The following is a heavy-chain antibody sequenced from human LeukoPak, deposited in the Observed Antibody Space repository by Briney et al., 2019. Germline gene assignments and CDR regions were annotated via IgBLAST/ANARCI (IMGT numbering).Heavy chain of an antibody. V-gene: IGHV1-2*02. Sequence: ASVKVSCKASGYTSTGYYMHWVRQAPGQGLEWTGWINPNSGGTNYAQKFQGRVTMTRDTSISTVYMELSRLTSDDTAVFYCARRYYDALTGYYPFDHWGQGTLVTVSS. CDR1: GYTSTGYY. CDR3: ARRYYDALTGYYPFDH. CDR2: INPNSGGT. D-gene: IGHD3-9*01. J-gene: IGHJ4*02.